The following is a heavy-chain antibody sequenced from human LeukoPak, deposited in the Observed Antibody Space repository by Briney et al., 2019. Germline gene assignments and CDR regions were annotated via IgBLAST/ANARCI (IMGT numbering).Heavy chain of an antibody. J-gene: IGHJ6*02. CDR3: AKALTPTNYGMDV. CDR2: ISGSGGST. Sequence: GGSLRLSCAASGFTFSSYAMSWVRQAPGKGLEWVSAISGSGGSTYYADSVKGRLTISRDNSKNTLYLQMNSLRAEDTAVYYCAKALTPTNYGMDVWGQGTTVTVSS. CDR1: GFTFSSYA. D-gene: IGHD2-15*01. V-gene: IGHV3-23*01.